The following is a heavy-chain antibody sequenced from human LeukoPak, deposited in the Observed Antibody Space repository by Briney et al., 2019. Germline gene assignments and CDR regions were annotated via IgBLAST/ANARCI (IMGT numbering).Heavy chain of an antibody. J-gene: IGHJ4*02. CDR1: GFTFSSYV. Sequence: GGSLRLSCAASGFTFSSYVMHWVRQAPGKGLEWVAIISYDGSNEYYADSVKGRFTISRDNSKNTLYLQMNSLRAEDTAVYYCVRELLSDYWGQGTLVTVSS. V-gene: IGHV3-30*04. CDR3: VRELLSDY. D-gene: IGHD1-26*01. CDR2: ISYDGSNE.